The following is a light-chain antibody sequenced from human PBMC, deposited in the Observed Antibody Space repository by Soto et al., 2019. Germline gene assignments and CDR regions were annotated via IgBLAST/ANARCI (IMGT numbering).Light chain of an antibody. CDR3: QQYGSSPET. CDR1: QSVSSSY. CDR2: DAS. J-gene: IGKJ1*01. Sequence: EIVLTQSPGTLSLSPGERATLSCRASQSVSSSYLAWYQQKPGQAPRLLIYDASSRATCIPDRFSGSGAGTDFTLSISILEPEDVAVYYCQQYGSSPETFGQGTKVEIK. V-gene: IGKV3-20*01.